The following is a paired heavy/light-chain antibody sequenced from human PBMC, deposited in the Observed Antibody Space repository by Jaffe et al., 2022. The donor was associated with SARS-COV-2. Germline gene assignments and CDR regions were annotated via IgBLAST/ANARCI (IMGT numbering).Light chain of an antibody. CDR2: EAT. J-gene: IGKJ4*01. CDR1: QDIDDD. CDR3: LQHDNFPLT. V-gene: IGKV5-2*01. Sequence: ETTLTQSPAFMSATPGDKVNISCKASQDIDDDMNWYQQKPGEAAIFIIQEATTLVPGIPPRFSGSGYGTDFTLTINNIESEDAAYYFCLQHDNFPLTFGGGTKVEIK.
Heavy chain of an antibody. Sequence: QVQLVESGGGVVQPGRSLRLSCAASGFTFSSYGMHWVRQAPGKGLEWVAVISYDGSNKYYADSVKGRFTISRDNSKNTLYLQMNSLRAEDTAVYYCAKDLSGYDFWSGRIVRSPDYWGQGTLVTVSS. CDR1: GFTFSSYG. V-gene: IGHV3-30*18. D-gene: IGHD3-3*01. J-gene: IGHJ4*02. CDR2: ISYDGSNK. CDR3: AKDLSGYDFWSGRIVRSPDY.